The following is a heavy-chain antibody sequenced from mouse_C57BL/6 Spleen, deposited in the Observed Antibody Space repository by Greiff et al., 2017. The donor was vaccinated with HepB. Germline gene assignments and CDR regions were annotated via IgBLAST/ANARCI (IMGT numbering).Heavy chain of an antibody. CDR1: GYTFPSYW. CDR3: ARRPLHYYGSSYGYFDV. D-gene: IGHD1-1*01. V-gene: IGHV1-69*01. Sequence: QVQLQQPGAELVMPGASVKLSCKASGYTFPSYWMHWVKQRPGQGLEWIGEIDPSDSYTNYNQKFKGKSTLTVDKSSSTAYMQLSSLTSEDSAVYYCARRPLHYYGSSYGYFDVWGTGTTFTDSS. CDR2: IDPSDSYT. J-gene: IGHJ1*03.